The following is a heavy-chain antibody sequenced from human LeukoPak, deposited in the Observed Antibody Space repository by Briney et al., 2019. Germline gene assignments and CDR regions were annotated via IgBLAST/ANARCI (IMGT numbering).Heavy chain of an antibody. CDR3: ARYIVSYPHDAFDI. V-gene: IGHV4-59*01. CDR1: GDSISSFY. CDR2: IYYSGST. J-gene: IGHJ3*02. Sequence: SETLSLTCTVSGDSISSFYWGWIRQPPGKGLEWIANIYYSGSTSYNPSLKSRVTISVDTSKKQFSLKLSSVTAADTAFYYCARYIVSYPHDAFDIWGQGTMVTVSS. D-gene: IGHD1-26*01.